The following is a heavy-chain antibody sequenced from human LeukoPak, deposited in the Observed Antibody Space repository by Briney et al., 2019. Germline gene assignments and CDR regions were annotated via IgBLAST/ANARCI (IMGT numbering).Heavy chain of an antibody. CDR3: ATGFLGSRRHFDY. V-gene: IGHV1-24*01. CDR2: FDPEDSET. J-gene: IGHJ4*02. CDR1: GYTLTELS. Sequence: GASVKVSSKVSGYTLTELSMHWVRQAPGKGLEWMGGFDPEDSETIYAQKFQGRVTMTEDTSTDTAYMELSSLRPEDTAVYYCATGFLGSRRHFDYWGQGTLVTVSS. D-gene: IGHD2/OR15-2a*01.